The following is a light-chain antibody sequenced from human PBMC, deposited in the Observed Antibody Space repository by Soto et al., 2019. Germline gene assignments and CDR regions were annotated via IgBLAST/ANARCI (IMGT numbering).Light chain of an antibody. J-gene: IGKJ1*01. CDR3: QQYNNWPRT. CDR2: GAS. Sequence: EIVMTQSPATLSVSPGERATLSCRASQSVSSNLAWYQQKPGQAPRLLIYGASTRATGIPARFSGSGSGTDFTRTIRSLQSEDFAVYYCQQYNNWPRTFGQGTKVEIK. CDR1: QSVSSN. V-gene: IGKV3D-15*01.